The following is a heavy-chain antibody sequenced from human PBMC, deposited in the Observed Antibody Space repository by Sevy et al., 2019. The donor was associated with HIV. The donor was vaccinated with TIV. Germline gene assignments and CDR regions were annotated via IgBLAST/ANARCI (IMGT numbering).Heavy chain of an antibody. CDR3: ARTFQEYYYGVDV. J-gene: IGHJ6*02. D-gene: IGHD3-3*02. CDR1: GDSISGYY. V-gene: IGHV4-59*07. Sequence: SDTLSLTCTVSGDSISGYYWSWIRQPPGKGLEWIGYIYYSGRTDYSPSLKSRVTISEDTSKNQFSLKLSSVTAADTAMYYCARTFQEYYYGVDVWGQGTTVTVSS. CDR2: IYYSGRT.